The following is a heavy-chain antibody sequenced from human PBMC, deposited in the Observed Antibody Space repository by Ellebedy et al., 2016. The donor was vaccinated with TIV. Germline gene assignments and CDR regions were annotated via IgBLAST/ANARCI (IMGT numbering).Heavy chain of an antibody. J-gene: IGHJ4*02. CDR2: ISAYSGYT. CDR1: GYSFNSYG. D-gene: IGHD4-17*01. Sequence: ASVKVSXKASGYSFNSYGISWVRQAPGQGLEWMGWISAYSGYTKYSQKFQGRVTMTTDTSATTAYMELRSLRSDDTAVYYCAIQGGGHYGDYVGYWGPGTLVTVSS. V-gene: IGHV1-18*01. CDR3: AIQGGGHYGDYVGY.